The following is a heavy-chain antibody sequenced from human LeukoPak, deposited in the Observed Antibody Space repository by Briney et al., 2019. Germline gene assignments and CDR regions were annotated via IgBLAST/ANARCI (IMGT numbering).Heavy chain of an antibody. CDR3: AREAYSSSPYFDY. CDR1: GFTFSSYS. CDR2: ISSSSSYI. J-gene: IGHJ4*02. Sequence: GRPLRLSCGASGFTFSSYSMNWVRQAPGKGLEWVSSISSSSSYIYYADSVKGRFTISRDNAKNSLYLQMNSLRAEDTAAYYCAREAYSSSPYFDYWGQGTLVTVSS. V-gene: IGHV3-21*01. D-gene: IGHD6-13*01.